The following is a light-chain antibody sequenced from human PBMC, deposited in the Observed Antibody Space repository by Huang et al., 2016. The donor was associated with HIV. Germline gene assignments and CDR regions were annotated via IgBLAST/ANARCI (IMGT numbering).Light chain of an antibody. J-gene: IGKJ2*01. CDR3: QQRSAWPRT. Sequence: EIVLTQSPATLSLSPGESATLSCRTSQSVLSHLAWYQKRPGQAPRLLIYDASHRATGVSARCCGSGSGTDFALTISSLEPDDFAVYYCQQRSAWPRTFGQGTKLEI. CDR2: DAS. CDR1: QSVLSH. V-gene: IGKV3-11*01.